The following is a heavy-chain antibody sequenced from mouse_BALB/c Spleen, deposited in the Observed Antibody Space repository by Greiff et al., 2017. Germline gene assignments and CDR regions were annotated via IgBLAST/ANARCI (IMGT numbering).Heavy chain of an antibody. Sequence: QVQLQQSGAELVRPGVSVKISCKGSGYTFTDYAMHWVKQSHAKSLEWIGVISTYYGDASYNQKFKGKATMTVDKSSSTAYMELARLTSEDSAIYYCARVREGLLDYWGQGTTLTVSS. D-gene: IGHD2-3*01. V-gene: IGHV1S137*01. CDR3: ARVREGLLDY. J-gene: IGHJ2*01. CDR2: ISTYYGDA. CDR1: GYTFTDYA.